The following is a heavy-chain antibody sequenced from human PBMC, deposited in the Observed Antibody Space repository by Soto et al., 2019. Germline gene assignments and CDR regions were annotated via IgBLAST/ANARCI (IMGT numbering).Heavy chain of an antibody. D-gene: IGHD6-13*01. Sequence: GGSLRLSCAASGFTFSDDAMTWVRQAPGKGLDWVASISGSGFTPYYAASVKGRFTISRDNSKNMAYLQMNSLRVEDTAIYYCVNSDSTSAPWGQGSLVTVSS. J-gene: IGHJ5*02. CDR1: GFTFSDDA. V-gene: IGHV3-23*01. CDR2: ISGSGFTP. CDR3: VNSDSTSAP.